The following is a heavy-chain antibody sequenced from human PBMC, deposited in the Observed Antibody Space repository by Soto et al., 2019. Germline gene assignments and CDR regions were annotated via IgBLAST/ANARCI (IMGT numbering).Heavy chain of an antibody. CDR2: IIPIFGTA. Sequence: GASVKVSCKASGGTFSSYAISGVGQAPGQGLEWMGGIIPIFGTANYAQNFQGRVTITADESTSTAYMELSSLRAEDTAVYYCARSAVTGKRFFFYVIDVWGQGTTVTVSS. J-gene: IGHJ6*02. CDR1: GGTFSSYA. D-gene: IGHD6-19*01. V-gene: IGHV1-69*13. CDR3: ARSAVTGKRFFFYVIDV.